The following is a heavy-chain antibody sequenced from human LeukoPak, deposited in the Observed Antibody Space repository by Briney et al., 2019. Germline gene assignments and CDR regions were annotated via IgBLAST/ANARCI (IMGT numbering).Heavy chain of an antibody. J-gene: IGHJ4*02. CDR3: ARCPTGFWSGLEYYFDY. CDR1: GFTFSSYG. D-gene: IGHD3-3*01. Sequence: GGSLRLSCAASGFTFSSYGMHWVRQAPGKGLEWVAFIRYDGSNKYYADSVKGRFTISRDNSKNTLYLQMNSLRAEDTAVYYCARCPTGFWSGLEYYFDYWGQGTLVTVSS. CDR2: IRYDGSNK. V-gene: IGHV3-30*02.